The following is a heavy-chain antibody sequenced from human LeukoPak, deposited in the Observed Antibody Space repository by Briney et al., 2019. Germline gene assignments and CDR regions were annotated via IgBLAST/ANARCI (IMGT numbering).Heavy chain of an antibody. D-gene: IGHD3-9*01. CDR3: ARARLYYDILTGRYYYYGMDV. Sequence: SETLSLTCAVYGGSFSGYYWSWIRQPPGKGLEWIGEINHSVSTNYNPSLKSRVTISVDTSKNQSSLKLSSVTAADTAVYYCARARLYYDILTGRYYYYGMDVWGQGTTVTVSS. V-gene: IGHV4-34*01. J-gene: IGHJ6*02. CDR1: GGSFSGYY. CDR2: INHSVST.